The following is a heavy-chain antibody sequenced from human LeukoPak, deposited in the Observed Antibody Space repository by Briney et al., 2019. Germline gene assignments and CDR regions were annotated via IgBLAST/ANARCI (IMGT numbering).Heavy chain of an antibody. J-gene: IGHJ4*02. CDR1: GFTFRTYG. D-gene: IGHD3-3*01. CDR3: ANVRYDFWSGLSTRNNFDY. Sequence: GGSLRLSCAASGFTFRTYGMHWVRQAPGKGLEWVAFIRNDGTIKYYADSVKGRFTISRDNSKNTLYLQMNSLRAEDTAVYYCANVRYDFWSGLSTRNNFDYWGQGTLVTVSS. CDR2: IRNDGTIK. V-gene: IGHV3-30*02.